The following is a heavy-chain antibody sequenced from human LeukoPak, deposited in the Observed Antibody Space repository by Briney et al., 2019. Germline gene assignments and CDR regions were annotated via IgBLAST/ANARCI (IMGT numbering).Heavy chain of an antibody. CDR2: ISYDGSNE. J-gene: IGHJ5*02. D-gene: IGHD2-2*01. V-gene: IGHV3-30*04. CDR1: GFTFSTYA. CDR3: ARGGCSSTTCYGVSELDP. Sequence: GGSLRLSCAASGFTFSTYAVRWVRQAPGKGLEWVAVISYDGSNEYYADSVKGRFTISRDNSKNTLYLQMNSLRAEDTAVYYCARGGCSSTTCYGVSELDPWGQGTLVTVSS.